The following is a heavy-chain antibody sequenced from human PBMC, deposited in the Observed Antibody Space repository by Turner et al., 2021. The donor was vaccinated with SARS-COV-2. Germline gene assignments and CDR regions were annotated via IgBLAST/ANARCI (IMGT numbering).Heavy chain of an antibody. CDR1: GYTRTELS. D-gene: IGHD2-21*02. Sequence: QVQLVQSGAEVKKPGASVKVSCKVSGYTRTELSMHWVRQAPGKGLEWMGGFDPEDAETVYAQKFQGRVTMTEDTSTDTAYMELSSLRSEDTAVYYCATGYAYCGGDCSIYFWGQGTLVTVSS. J-gene: IGHJ4*02. CDR2: FDPEDAET. CDR3: ATGYAYCGGDCSIYF. V-gene: IGHV1-24*01.